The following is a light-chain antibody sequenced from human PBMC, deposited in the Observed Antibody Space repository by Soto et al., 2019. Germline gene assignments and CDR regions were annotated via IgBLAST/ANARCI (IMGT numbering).Light chain of an antibody. J-gene: IGKJ1*01. V-gene: IGKV3-20*01. CDR3: QQYGSSPWT. CDR1: QSVSSGY. Sequence: EIVLTQSPGTLSLSPGERATLSCRASQSVSSGYLAWYQQKPGQAPRPLIHGASSRATGIPDRFSGSGSGTDFTLTISRLEPEDFAVYYCQQYGSSPWTFGQGTKVDI. CDR2: GAS.